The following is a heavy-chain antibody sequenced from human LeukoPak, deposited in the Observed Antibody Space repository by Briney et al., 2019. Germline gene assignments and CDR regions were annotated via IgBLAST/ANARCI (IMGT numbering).Heavy chain of an antibody. D-gene: IGHD6-19*01. CDR3: ARGLYSSGWSGNHYYMDV. V-gene: IGHV4-39*07. CDR1: GGSISSSTYY. J-gene: IGHJ6*03. CDR2: IYYSGST. Sequence: MPSETLSLTCTVSGGSISSSTYYWGWIRQPPGKGLEWIGSIYYSGSTYYNPSLKSRVTISVDTSKNQFSLKLSSVTTADTAVYYCARGLYSSGWSGNHYYMDVWGKGTTVTISS.